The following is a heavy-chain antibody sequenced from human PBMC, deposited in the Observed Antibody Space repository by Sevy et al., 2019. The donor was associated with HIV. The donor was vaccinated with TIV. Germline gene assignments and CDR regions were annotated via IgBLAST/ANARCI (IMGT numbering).Heavy chain of an antibody. D-gene: IGHD3-10*01. J-gene: IGHJ6*02. V-gene: IGHV3-49*03. CDR2: IRSKAYGGTT. CDR3: TRARDRGYYGSGSYFYYYGMDV. CDR1: GFTFGDYA. Sequence: GGSLRLSCTASGFTFGDYAMSWFRQAPGKGLEWVGFIRSKAYGGTTEYAASVKGRFTISRDDSKSIAYLKMNSLKTEDTAVYYCTRARDRGYYGSGSYFYYYGMDVWGQGTTVTVSS.